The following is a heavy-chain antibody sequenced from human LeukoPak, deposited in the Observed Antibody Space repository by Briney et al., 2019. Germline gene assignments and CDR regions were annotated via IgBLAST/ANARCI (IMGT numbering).Heavy chain of an antibody. CDR3: ARVILGNYGLDY. D-gene: IGHD3-10*01. V-gene: IGHV3-11*01. CDR1: GFTLSDYY. CDR2: ISGSGGSR. Sequence: GGSLRLSCATSGFTLSDYYVSWLRQAPGKGLEWLSYISGSGGSRDYADSVRGRFTISRDNAKDSLYLEMNSLRAEDTAVYFCARVILGNYGLDYWGQGILVTVSS. J-gene: IGHJ4*02.